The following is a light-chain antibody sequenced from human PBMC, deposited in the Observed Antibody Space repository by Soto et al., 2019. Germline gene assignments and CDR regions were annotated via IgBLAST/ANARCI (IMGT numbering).Light chain of an antibody. CDR2: EVS. CDR1: SRDVGVYNY. CDR3: SSYAGSNNYV. V-gene: IGLV2-8*01. Sequence: QSALTQSPSASGSPGQSVTISFTGTSRDVGVYNYVSWYQQHPGKAPKLMIYEVSTRPSGVPDRFSGSKSGNTASLTVSGLQAEDEADYYCSSYAGSNNYVFGTGTKVTVL. J-gene: IGLJ1*01.